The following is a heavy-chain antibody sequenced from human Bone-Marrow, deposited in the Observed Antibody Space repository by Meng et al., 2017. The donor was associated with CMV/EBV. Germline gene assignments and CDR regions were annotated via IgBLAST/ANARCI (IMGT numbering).Heavy chain of an antibody. CDR1: GYSFTTYG. CDR3: AKLGRVGASPQYNWFDS. D-gene: IGHD3-10*01. V-gene: IGHV1-18*01. CDR2: ISVSSCDT. Sequence: ASVKVSCKASGYSFTTYGVTWVRQAPGQGLEWMGWISVSSCDTNYAQNLQGRLILTTDTSPNTAYMELRSLKSDDTAVYYCAKLGRVGASPQYNWFDSWGQGTLVTVSS. J-gene: IGHJ5*01.